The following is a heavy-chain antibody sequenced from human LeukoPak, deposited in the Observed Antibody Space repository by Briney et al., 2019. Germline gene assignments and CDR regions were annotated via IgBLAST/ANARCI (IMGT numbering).Heavy chain of an antibody. J-gene: IGHJ5*02. CDR2: ISASGGTT. D-gene: IGHD2-2*01. V-gene: IGHV3-23*01. Sequence: GRSLRLSCAASGFTFSIYAMSWVRQAPGKGLEWVSAISASGGTTYYADSVKGRFTISRDNSKNTLYLQASSLRAEDTAVYYCAKEPREYCSSTSCPNWIDAWGQGTLVTVSS. CDR3: AKEPREYCSSTSCPNWIDA. CDR1: GFTFSIYA.